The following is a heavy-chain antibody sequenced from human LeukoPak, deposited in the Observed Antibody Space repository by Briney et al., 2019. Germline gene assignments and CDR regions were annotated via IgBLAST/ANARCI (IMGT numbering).Heavy chain of an antibody. J-gene: IGHJ3*02. D-gene: IGHD2/OR15-2a*01. CDR1: GGSISSYY. CDR2: IYYSGST. Sequence: PSETLSLTCTVSGGSISSYYWSWIRQPPGKGLEWIGYIYYSGSTNYNPSLKSRVTISVDTSKNQFSLKLSSVTAADTAVYYCARGGYVLHFMAFDIWGQGTMVTVSS. CDR3: ARGGYVLHFMAFDI. V-gene: IGHV4-59*01.